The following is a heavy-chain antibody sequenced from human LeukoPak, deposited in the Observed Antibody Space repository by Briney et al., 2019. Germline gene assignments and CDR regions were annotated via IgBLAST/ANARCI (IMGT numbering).Heavy chain of an antibody. CDR1: GGSINNYY. Sequence: SETLSLTCTVSGGSINNYYWSWIRQPAGKGLEWIGRIYTSGITNYNPSLKSRVTMSVDTSKNRFSLRLSSVTAADTAVYYCARHPGDRNNFDYWGQGTLVTVSS. D-gene: IGHD7-27*01. V-gene: IGHV4-4*07. CDR2: IYTSGIT. CDR3: ARHPGDRNNFDY. J-gene: IGHJ4*02.